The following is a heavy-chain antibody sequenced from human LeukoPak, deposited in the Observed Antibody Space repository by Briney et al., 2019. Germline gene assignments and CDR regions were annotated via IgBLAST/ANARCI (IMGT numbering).Heavy chain of an antibody. CDR3: ASLVGYCRGGSCFFPYFFDY. V-gene: IGHV4-38-2*01. CDR1: GFTFSSYA. J-gene: IGHJ4*02. CDR2: IYYGGST. D-gene: IGHD2-15*01. Sequence: GSLRLSCAASGFTFSSYAMSWVRQPPGKGLEWIGSIYYGGSTNYNPSLKSRVTRSVDTSKNQFSLKLSPVTAADTAVYYCASLVGYCRGGSCFFPYFFDYWGQGALVTVSS.